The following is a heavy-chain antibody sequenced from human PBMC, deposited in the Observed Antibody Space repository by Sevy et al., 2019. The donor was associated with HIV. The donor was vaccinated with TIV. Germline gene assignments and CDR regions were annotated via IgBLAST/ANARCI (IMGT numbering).Heavy chain of an antibody. J-gene: IGHJ6*02. CDR2: ISYDGSDK. CDR1: GFAFSNYYA. D-gene: IGHD4-17*01. Sequence: GGSLRLSCAASGFAFSNYYATHWVRQAPCKGLEWVALISYDGSDKYYADSVKGRFTISRDNFKNTLFLQMNSLTTEDTAVYYCARPRANYVDHYFFYAMDVWGQGTTVTVSS. CDR3: ARPRANYVDHYFFYAMDV. V-gene: IGHV3-30-3*01.